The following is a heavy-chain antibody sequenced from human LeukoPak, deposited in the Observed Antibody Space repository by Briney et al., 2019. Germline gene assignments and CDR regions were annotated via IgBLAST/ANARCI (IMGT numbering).Heavy chain of an antibody. D-gene: IGHD6-19*01. CDR3: ASANARGISSGWYWFDP. V-gene: IGHV4-34*01. J-gene: IGHJ5*02. Sequence: SETLSLTCAVYGVSFSGYYWSWIRQPPGKGLEWIGEINHSGSTNYNPSLKSRVTISVDTSKNQFSLKLSSVTAADTAVYYCASANARGISSGWYWFDPWGQGTLVTVSS. CDR1: GVSFSGYY. CDR2: INHSGST.